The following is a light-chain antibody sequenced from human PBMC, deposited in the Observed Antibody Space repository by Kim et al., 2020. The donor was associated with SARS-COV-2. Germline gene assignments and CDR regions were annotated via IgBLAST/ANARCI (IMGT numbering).Light chain of an antibody. Sequence: ACGGDRITSTCRASQVISNYLAWYQQKPGKVPKLLIYAASALRSGVPPRFSGSGSGTDFTLTITSLQPEDVAVYYCQQCKGAPWTFGHGTKVDIK. CDR2: AAS. J-gene: IGKJ1*01. CDR1: QVISNY. CDR3: QQCKGAPWT. V-gene: IGKV1-27*01.